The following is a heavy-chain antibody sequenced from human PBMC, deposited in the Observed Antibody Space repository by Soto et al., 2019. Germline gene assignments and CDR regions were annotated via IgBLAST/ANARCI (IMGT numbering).Heavy chain of an antibody. CDR2: IYYSGTT. D-gene: IGHD5-18*01. V-gene: IGHV4-30-4*01. J-gene: IGHJ6*02. Sequence: SETLSLTCTVSGGSISSGDYYWSWIRQPPGKGLEWIGYIYYSGTTYYNPSLKSRVTISVDTSKNQFSLKVSSVTAADTAVYYCARSLIQLWPHYYYGMDVWGPGTTVTVFS. CDR1: GGSISSGDYY. CDR3: ARSLIQLWPHYYYGMDV.